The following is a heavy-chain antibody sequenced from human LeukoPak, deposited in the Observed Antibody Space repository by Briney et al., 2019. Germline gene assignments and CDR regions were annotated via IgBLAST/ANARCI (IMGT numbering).Heavy chain of an antibody. V-gene: IGHV4-39*01. Sequence: ASETLSLTCTVSGGSISSSSYYWGWIRQPPGKGLEWIGSIYYSGSTYYNPSLKSRVTISVDTSKNQFSLKLSSVTAADTAVYYCARLIVATTHFDYWGQGTLVIVSS. D-gene: IGHD5-12*01. CDR1: GGSISSSSYY. CDR3: ARLIVATTHFDY. CDR2: IYYSGST. J-gene: IGHJ4*02.